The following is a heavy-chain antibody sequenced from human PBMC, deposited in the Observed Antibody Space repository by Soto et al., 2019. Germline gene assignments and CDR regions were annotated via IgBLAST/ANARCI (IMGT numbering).Heavy chain of an antibody. V-gene: IGHV1-3*01. Sequence: GASVKVSCKASGYTFTSYAMHWVRQAPGQRLEWMGWINAGNGNTKYSQKFQGRVTITRDTSASTAYMELSSLRSEDTAVYYCARSYCSGGSCYAHYYYGMDVWGQGTTVTVSS. CDR3: ARSYCSGGSCYAHYYYGMDV. CDR1: GYTFTSYA. CDR2: INAGNGNT. D-gene: IGHD2-15*01. J-gene: IGHJ6*02.